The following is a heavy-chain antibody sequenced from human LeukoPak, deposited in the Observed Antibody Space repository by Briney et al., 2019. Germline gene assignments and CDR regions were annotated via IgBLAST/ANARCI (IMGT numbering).Heavy chain of an antibody. J-gene: IGHJ4*02. V-gene: IGHV3-11*03. CDR3: ARRGILGATYFFDY. Sequence: PGGSLRLSCAASGFXFSDYYISWIRQAPGKGLEWVSYISTTSSFTNYADSVKGRFTISRDNAKNSLYLQMNSLRAEDTAVYYCARRGILGATYFFDYWGQGTLVTVSS. D-gene: IGHD1-26*01. CDR2: ISTTSSFT. CDR1: GFXFSDYY.